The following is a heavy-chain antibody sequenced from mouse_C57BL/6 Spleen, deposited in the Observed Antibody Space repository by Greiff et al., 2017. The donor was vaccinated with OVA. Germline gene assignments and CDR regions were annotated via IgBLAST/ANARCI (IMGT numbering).Heavy chain of an antibody. CDR2: INPNNGGT. J-gene: IGHJ1*03. CDR3: ARGAYYGSGGYFDV. V-gene: IGHV1-22*01. CDR1: GYTFTDYN. D-gene: IGHD1-1*01. Sequence: VQLQQSGPELVKPGASVKMSCKASGYTFTDYNMHWVKQSHGKSLEWIGYINPNNGGTSYNQKFKGKATLTVNKSSSTAYMELRSLTSEDSAVYYCARGAYYGSGGYFDVWGTGTTVTVSS.